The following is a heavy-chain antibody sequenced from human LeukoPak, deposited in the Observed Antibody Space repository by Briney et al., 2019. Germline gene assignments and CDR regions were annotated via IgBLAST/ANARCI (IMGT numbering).Heavy chain of an antibody. CDR1: GGSISSGSYY. J-gene: IGHJ6*03. Sequence: SETLSLTCTVSGGSISSGSYYWSWIRQPAGKGLEWIGRIYTSGSTNYNPSLKSRVTISVDTSKNQFSLKLSSVTAADTAVYYCARSVGDTYYYGSGSFYYYYYMDVWGKGTTVTISS. D-gene: IGHD3-10*01. V-gene: IGHV4-61*02. CDR2: IYTSGST. CDR3: ARSVGDTYYYGSGSFYYYYYMDV.